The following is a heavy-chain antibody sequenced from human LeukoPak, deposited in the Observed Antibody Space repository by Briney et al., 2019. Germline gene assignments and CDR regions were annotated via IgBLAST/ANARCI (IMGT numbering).Heavy chain of an antibody. CDR1: GFIVSGDF. D-gene: IGHD1-26*01. CDR3: ARERGRGRDSPWFDY. V-gene: IGHV3-53*01. J-gene: IGHJ4*02. CDR2: IYSDGST. Sequence: GGSLRLSCAASGFIVSGDFMSWVRQAPGKGLEWVSVIYSDGSTYYADSVEGRFTISRDNSKNTLDLQMTGLRAEDTAVYYCARERGRGRDSPWFDYWGQGTLVTVSS.